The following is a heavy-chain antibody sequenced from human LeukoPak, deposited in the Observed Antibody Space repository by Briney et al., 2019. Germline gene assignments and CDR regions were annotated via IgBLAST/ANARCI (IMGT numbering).Heavy chain of an antibody. CDR2: IYSGGST. J-gene: IGHJ6*02. CDR3: AREGDGSSDYYYYGMDV. D-gene: IGHD5-24*01. Sequence: PGGSLRLSCAASGFTVSSNYMSWVRQAPGKGLEWVSVIYSGGSTYYADSVKGRFTISRDNSKNTLYLQMNSLRAEDTAVHYCAREGDGSSDYYYYGMDVWGQGTTVTVSS. V-gene: IGHV3-53*01. CDR1: GFTVSSNY.